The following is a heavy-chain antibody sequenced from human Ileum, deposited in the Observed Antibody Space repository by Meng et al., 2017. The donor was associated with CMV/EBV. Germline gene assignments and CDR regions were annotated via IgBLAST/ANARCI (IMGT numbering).Heavy chain of an antibody. CDR1: GYTFSNYG. V-gene: IGHV1-18*01. Sequence: ASVKVSCKASGYTFSNYGISWVRQAPGQGLEWLGWISGYNGNTKYAQKVQGRVTMTTDKSTSTAYMELRSLRSDDTAVYYCARSGGLGFWSGYYNWDYYYYGMDVWGQGTTVTVSS. CDR3: ARSGGLGFWSGYYNWDYYYYGMDV. J-gene: IGHJ6*02. D-gene: IGHD3-3*01. CDR2: ISGYNGNT.